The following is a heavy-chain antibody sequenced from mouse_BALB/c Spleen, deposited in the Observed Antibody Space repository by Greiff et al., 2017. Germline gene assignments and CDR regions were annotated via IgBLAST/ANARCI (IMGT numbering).Heavy chain of an antibody. CDR3: ARHYDYDAAWFAY. CDR2: ISSGGGST. Sequence: EVKLVESGGGLVKPGGSLKLSCAASGFAFSSYDMSWVRQTPEKRLEWVAYISSGGGSTYYPDTVKGRFTISRDNAKNTLYLQMSSLKSEDTAMYYCARHYDYDAAWFAYWGQGTTLTVSS. CDR1: GFAFSSYD. D-gene: IGHD2-4*01. V-gene: IGHV5-12-1*01. J-gene: IGHJ2*01.